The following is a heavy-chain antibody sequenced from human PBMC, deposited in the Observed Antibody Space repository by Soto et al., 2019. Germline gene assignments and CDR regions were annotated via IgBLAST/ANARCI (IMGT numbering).Heavy chain of an antibody. CDR3: ARGYFQSKYRNTSYYYCYMDV. J-gene: IGHJ6*03. V-gene: IGHV3-64*01. D-gene: IGHD3-16*02. CDR1: GFTFSSYA. CDR2: ISSNGGNT. Sequence: GGSLRLSCAASGFTFSSYAMHWVRQAPGKGLEYDSAISSNGGNTYYANSVKGRFTISRDNYKNTLYLQMGRLRAEDMAVYYCARGYFQSKYRNTSYYYCYMDVWGKVTTVTVSS.